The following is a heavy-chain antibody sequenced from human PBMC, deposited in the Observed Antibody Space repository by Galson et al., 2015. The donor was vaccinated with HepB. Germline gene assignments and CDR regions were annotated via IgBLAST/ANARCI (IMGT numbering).Heavy chain of an antibody. V-gene: IGHV2-70*01. Sequence: PALVKPTQTLTLTCTFSGFSLSTSGMCVSWIRQPPGKALEWLALIDWDDDKYYSTSLKTRLTISKDTSKNQVVLTMTNMDPVDTATYYCARIPLRVVRGDYYYYGMDVWGQGTTVTVSS. D-gene: IGHD3-3*01. CDR3: ARIPLRVVRGDYYYYGMDV. J-gene: IGHJ6*02. CDR1: GFSLSTSGMC. CDR2: IDWDDDK.